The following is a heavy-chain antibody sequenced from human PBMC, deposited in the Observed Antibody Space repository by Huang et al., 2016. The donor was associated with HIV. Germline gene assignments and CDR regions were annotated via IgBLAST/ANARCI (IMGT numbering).Heavy chain of an antibody. CDR3: ARERMMSWLDDHDAFDI. D-gene: IGHD1-1*01. J-gene: IGHJ3*02. V-gene: IGHV4-34*01. CDR2: INHSGST. Sequence: QVQLQQWGAGLLKPSETLSLTCAVYGGSFSGYYWSWIRQSPGKGLEWIGEINHSGSTNYNPSLKSRLTISVDTSKNQFSPKLSSVTAADTAVYYCARERMMSWLDDHDAFDIWGQGTMVTVSS. CDR1: GGSFSGYY.